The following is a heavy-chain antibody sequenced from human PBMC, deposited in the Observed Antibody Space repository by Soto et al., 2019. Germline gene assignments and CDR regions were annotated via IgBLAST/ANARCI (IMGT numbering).Heavy chain of an antibody. Sequence: GGSLRLSCAASGFTFSSYSMNWVRQAPGKGLEWVSSISSSSSYIYYADSVKGRFTISRDNAKNSLYLQMNSLRAEDTAVYYCARGEITMVRRVIDYWGQGTLVTVSS. CDR1: GFTFSSYS. CDR2: ISSSSSYI. V-gene: IGHV3-21*01. D-gene: IGHD3-10*01. CDR3: ARGEITMVRRVIDY. J-gene: IGHJ4*02.